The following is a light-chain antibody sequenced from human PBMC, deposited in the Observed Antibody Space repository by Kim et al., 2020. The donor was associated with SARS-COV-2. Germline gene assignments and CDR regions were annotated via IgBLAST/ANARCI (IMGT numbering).Light chain of an antibody. CDR2: AAS. CDR1: QTVNSNY. V-gene: IGKV3-20*01. J-gene: IGKJ4*01. Sequence: SPGERATLSCRASQTVNSNYLAWYQQQPGRAPRLLIFAASSRATGIPDRFSGSGSGTDFTLTISRLELEDFAVYYCQQHGSSPLTFGGGTKVEIK. CDR3: QQHGSSPLT.